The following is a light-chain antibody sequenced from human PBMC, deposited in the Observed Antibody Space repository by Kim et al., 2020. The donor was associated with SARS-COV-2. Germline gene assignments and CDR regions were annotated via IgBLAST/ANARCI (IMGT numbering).Light chain of an antibody. Sequence: LSPGERVTLSCRASQSVGSSLLAWYQQKPGQAPRLLIYVAFKRVAGIPDRFSGSGSGTDFTLTISRPEPEDFAMYYCQQYGSSPYSFGQGTKLEI. CDR1: QSVGSSL. J-gene: IGKJ2*03. CDR3: QQYGSSPYS. V-gene: IGKV3-20*01. CDR2: VAF.